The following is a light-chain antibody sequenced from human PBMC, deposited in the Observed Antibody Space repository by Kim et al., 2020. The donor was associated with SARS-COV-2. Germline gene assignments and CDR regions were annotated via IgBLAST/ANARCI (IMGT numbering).Light chain of an antibody. CDR3: QAWDSSTAHVV. CDR1: KLGDKY. Sequence: SCELTQPPSVSVSPGQTASITCSGDKLGDKYACWYQQKPGQSPVLVIYQDSKRPSGIPERFSGSNSGNTATLTISGTQAMDEADYYCQAWDSSTAHVVFGGGTQLTVL. J-gene: IGLJ2*01. CDR2: QDS. V-gene: IGLV3-1*01.